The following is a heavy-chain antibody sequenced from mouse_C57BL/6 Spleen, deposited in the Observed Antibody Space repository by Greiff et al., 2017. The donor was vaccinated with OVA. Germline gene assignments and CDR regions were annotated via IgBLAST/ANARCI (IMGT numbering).Heavy chain of an antibody. CDR3: ARQDSSGYWFAY. D-gene: IGHD3-2*02. CDR1: GFTFSSYG. CDR2: ISSGGSYT. J-gene: IGHJ3*01. Sequence: EVQGVESGGDLVKPGGSLKLSCAASGFTFSSYGMSWVRQTPDKRLGWVATISSGGSYTYYPDSVKGRFTISRDNAKNTLYLQMSSLKSEDTAMYYCARQDSSGYWFAYWGQGTLVTVSA. V-gene: IGHV5-6*01.